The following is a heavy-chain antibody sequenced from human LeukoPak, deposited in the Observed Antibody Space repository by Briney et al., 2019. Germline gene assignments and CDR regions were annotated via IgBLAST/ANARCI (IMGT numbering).Heavy chain of an antibody. CDR1: GFSFSSFW. D-gene: IGHD6-13*01. V-gene: IGHV3-74*01. Sequence: GGSLRLSCAASGFSFSSFWMHWVRQVPGKGLLWVSGINSDGRTTGYADSVKGRFTISRDNAKNTVDLQMNSLRAEDTAVYYCARAASPYSSRWEYNWCDPWGQGTLVTVSS. CDR3: ARAASPYSSRWEYNWCDP. CDR2: INSDGRTT. J-gene: IGHJ5*02.